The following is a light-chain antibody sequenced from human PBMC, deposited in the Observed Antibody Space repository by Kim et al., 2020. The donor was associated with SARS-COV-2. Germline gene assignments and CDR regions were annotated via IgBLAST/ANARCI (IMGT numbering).Light chain of an antibody. J-gene: IGKJ4*01. CDR2: GAS. CDR1: HPISTY. CDR3: QQSYITPLT. Sequence: SASVRDRIIITCRAIHPISTYLKWYRQRPGKAPSLLIYGASTLHSRVPSRFSGSGSGTDFTLTISSLQPEDFATYYCQQSYITPLTFGGGTKLEI. V-gene: IGKV1-39*01.